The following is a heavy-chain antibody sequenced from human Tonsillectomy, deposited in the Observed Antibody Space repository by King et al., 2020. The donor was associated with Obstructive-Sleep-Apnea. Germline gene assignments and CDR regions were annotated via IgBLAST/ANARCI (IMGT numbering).Heavy chain of an antibody. V-gene: IGHV4-59*08. D-gene: IGHD3-10*01. CDR2: IHFSGST. J-gene: IGHJ4*02. Sequence: VQLQESGPGLVKPSETLSLTCTVSGGSISYYYWSWIRQPPGKGLEWIGYIHFSGSTNYNPSLKSRVTISLDTSKNQSSLKLSSVTAADTAVYYCARLAELTPSSWFGYWGQGTLVTVSS. CDR3: ARLAELTPSSWFGY. CDR1: GGSISYYY.